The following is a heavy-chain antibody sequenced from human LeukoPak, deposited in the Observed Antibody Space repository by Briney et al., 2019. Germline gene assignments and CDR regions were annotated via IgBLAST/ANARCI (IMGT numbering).Heavy chain of an antibody. CDR2: ISSSSSYI. CDR3: ARERRLGYDSSGPDAFDI. CDR1: GFTFSIYS. D-gene: IGHD3-22*01. V-gene: IGHV3-21*01. J-gene: IGHJ3*02. Sequence: GGSLRLSCAASGFTFSIYSMNWVRQAPGKGLEWVSSISSSSSYIYYADSVKGRFTISRDNAKNSLYLQMNSLRAEDTAVYYCARERRLGYDSSGPDAFDIWGQGTVVTVSS.